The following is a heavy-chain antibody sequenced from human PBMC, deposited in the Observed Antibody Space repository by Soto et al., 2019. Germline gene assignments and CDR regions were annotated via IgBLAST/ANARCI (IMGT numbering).Heavy chain of an antibody. CDR2: ISAYNGNT. V-gene: IGHV1-18*01. CDR1: GCTFTSYG. D-gene: IGHD2-15*01. J-gene: IGHJ5*02. CDR3: ARGGVVAARNNWFDP. Sequence: GASVKVSCKASGCTFTSYGISWVRQAPGQGLEWMGWISAYNGNTNYAQKLQGRVTMTTDTSTSTAYMELRSLRSDDTAVYYCARGGVVAARNNWFDPWGQGTLVTVSS.